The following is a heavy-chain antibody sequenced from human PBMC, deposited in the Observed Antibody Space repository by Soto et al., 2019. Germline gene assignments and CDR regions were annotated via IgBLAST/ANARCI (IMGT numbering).Heavy chain of an antibody. CDR3: AADLVPITGTTFDPDY. J-gene: IGHJ4*02. CDR1: GFTFTSSA. Sequence: QMQLVQSGPEVKKPGTSVKVSCKASGFTFTSSAMQWVRQARGQRLEWIGWIVVGSGNTNYAQKFQERVTITRDMSTSTAYMELSSLRSEDTAVYYCAADLVPITGTTFDPDYWGQGTLVTVSS. CDR2: IVVGSGNT. V-gene: IGHV1-58*02. D-gene: IGHD1-7*01.